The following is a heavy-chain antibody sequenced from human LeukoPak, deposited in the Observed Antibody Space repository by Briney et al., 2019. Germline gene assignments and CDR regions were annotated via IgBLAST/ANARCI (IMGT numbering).Heavy chain of an antibody. Sequence: PRRSLRLSCAASGFTFYDYAMHWVRQAPGKGLEWVSGISWNSGRIDYADSVKGRFTISRDKAKNSLYLQMNSLRAEDTALYYCAKDLKGIAAAGPGGYFFFWGQGTLVTVSS. CDR3: AKDLKGIAAAGPGGYFFF. CDR2: ISWNSGRI. D-gene: IGHD6-13*01. V-gene: IGHV3-9*01. CDR1: GFTFYDYA. J-gene: IGHJ4*02.